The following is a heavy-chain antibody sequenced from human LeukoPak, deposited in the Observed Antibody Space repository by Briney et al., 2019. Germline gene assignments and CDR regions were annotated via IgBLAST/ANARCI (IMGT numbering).Heavy chain of an antibody. V-gene: IGHV3-23*01. D-gene: IGHD2-21*02. Sequence: GGSLRLSCVASGFTFTSDAMNWVRQTPGKGLEWVSAISGGGDITYYADSVTGRFTISRDNSKDTLFLQMHSLRPGDTAVYYCVREDTPATANYWGQGTLVTISS. CDR1: GFTFTSDA. J-gene: IGHJ4*02. CDR3: VREDTPATANY. CDR2: ISGGGDIT.